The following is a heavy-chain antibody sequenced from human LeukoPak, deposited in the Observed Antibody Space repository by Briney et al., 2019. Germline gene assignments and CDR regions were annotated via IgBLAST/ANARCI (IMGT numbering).Heavy chain of an antibody. CDR3: ARVGCRYCSSTSQVSFDY. J-gene: IGHJ4*02. CDR2: IDYSGST. Sequence: PSETLSLTCTVSGGSISSGDYYWSWIRQPPGKGLEWIGYIDYSGSTYYNPSLKSRVTISVDTSKNQFSLKLSSVTAADTAVYYCARVGCRYCSSTSQVSFDYWGQGTLVTVSS. V-gene: IGHV4-30-4*01. D-gene: IGHD2-2*01. CDR1: GGSISSGDYY.